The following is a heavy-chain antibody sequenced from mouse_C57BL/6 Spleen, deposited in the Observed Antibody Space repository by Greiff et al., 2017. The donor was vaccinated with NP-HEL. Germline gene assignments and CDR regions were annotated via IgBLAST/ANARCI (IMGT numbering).Heavy chain of an antibody. CDR2: IRHKANGYTT. Sequence: EVMLVESGGGLVQPGGSLSLSCAASGFTFTDYYMSWVRQPPGQALEWLGFIRHKANGYTTEYSASVKGRFTISRDNSQSILYLQMNALRAEDSATYYCARSLTGSFAYWGQGTLVTVSA. D-gene: IGHD4-1*01. J-gene: IGHJ3*01. V-gene: IGHV7-3*01. CDR1: GFTFTDYY. CDR3: ARSLTGSFAY.